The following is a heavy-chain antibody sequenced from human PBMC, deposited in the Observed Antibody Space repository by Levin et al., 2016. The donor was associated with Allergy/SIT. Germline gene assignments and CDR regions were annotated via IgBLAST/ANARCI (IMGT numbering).Heavy chain of an antibody. V-gene: IGHV1-46*01. CDR2: INPSGGST. J-gene: IGHJ6*02. CDR1: GYTFTSYY. D-gene: IGHD5/OR15-5a*01. Sequence: ASVKVSCKASGYTFTSYYMHWVRQAPGQGLEWMGIINPSGGSTSYAQKFQGRVTMTRDTSTSTVYMELSSLRSEDTAVYYCARSAGSTLYYYYGMDVWGQGTTVTVSS. CDR3: ARSAGSTLYYYYGMDV.